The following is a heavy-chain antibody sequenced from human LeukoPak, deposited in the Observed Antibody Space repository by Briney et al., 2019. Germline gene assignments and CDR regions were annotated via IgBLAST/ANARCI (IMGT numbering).Heavy chain of an antibody. CDR3: ARLRVAARHYFDY. D-gene: IGHD6-6*01. Sequence: SETLSLTCTVSGGSISSSSYYWGWIRQPPGKGLEWIGSIYYSGSTYYNPSLKSRVTISVDTSKNQFSLKLSSVTAADTAVYYCARLRVAARHYFDYWGQGTLVTVSP. J-gene: IGHJ4*02. CDR1: GGSISSSSYY. CDR2: IYYSGST. V-gene: IGHV4-39*01.